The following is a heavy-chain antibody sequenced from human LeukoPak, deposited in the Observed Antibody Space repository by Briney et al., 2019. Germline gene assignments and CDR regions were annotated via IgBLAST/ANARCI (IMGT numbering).Heavy chain of an antibody. CDR3: ARGHYYGSGKQPYGMDV. Sequence: GASVKVSCKASGYTFTSYGISWVRQAPGQGLEWMGWISAYNGNTNYAQKLQGRVTMTTDTSTSTAYMELRSLRSDDTAVYYCARGHYYGSGKQPYGMDVWGQGTTVTVSS. CDR1: GYTFTSYG. D-gene: IGHD3-10*01. V-gene: IGHV1-18*01. CDR2: ISAYNGNT. J-gene: IGHJ6*02.